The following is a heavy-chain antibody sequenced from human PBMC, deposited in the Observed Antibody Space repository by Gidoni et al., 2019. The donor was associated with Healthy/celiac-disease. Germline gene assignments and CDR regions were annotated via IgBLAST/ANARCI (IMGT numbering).Heavy chain of an antibody. V-gene: IGHV1-69*06. D-gene: IGHD5-12*01. CDR2: IIPIFGTA. J-gene: IGHJ6*03. CDR3: ARGTPLYVDIVATISYYYMDV. CDR1: GGTFSSYA. Sequence: QVQLVQSGAEVKKPGSSVKVFCKASGGTFSSYAISWVRQAPGQGLEWMGGIIPIFGTANYAQKFQGRVTITADKSTSTAYMELSSLRSEDTAVYYCARGTPLYVDIVATISYYYMDVWGKGTTVTVSS.